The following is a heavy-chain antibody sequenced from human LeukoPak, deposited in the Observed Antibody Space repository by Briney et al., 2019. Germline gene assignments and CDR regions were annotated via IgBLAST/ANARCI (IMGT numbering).Heavy chain of an antibody. V-gene: IGHV1-69*13. CDR1: GGTSSSYA. CDR2: IIPIFGTA. D-gene: IGHD6-13*01. CDR3: ARDGIRGIAAAGTTWFDP. J-gene: IGHJ5*02. Sequence: GASVKVSCKASGGTSSSYAISWVRQAPGQGLEWMGGIIPIFGTANYAQKFQGRVTITADESTSTAYMELSSLRSEDTAVYYCARDGIRGIAAAGTTWFDPWGQGTLVTVSS.